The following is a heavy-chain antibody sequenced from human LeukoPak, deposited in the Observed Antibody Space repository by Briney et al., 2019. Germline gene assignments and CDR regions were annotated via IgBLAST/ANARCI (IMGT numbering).Heavy chain of an antibody. V-gene: IGHV3-53*01. Sequence: RGSPRLSCAAYGFTLCRYWINWVGQAPGKGLGWVSVLYSGGSTYYAASVEGRFTLYIDNPKNTVCLQMEGLRVEHTPLYFCVRARPIDYWGQGNLVTVSS. CDR3: VRARPIDY. J-gene: IGHJ4*02. CDR2: LYSGGST. CDR1: GFTLCRYW.